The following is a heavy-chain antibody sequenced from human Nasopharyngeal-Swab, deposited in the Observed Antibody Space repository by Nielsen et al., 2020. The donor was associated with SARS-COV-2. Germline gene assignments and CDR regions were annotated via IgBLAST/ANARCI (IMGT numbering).Heavy chain of an antibody. D-gene: IGHD3-3*01. CDR3: ARGRDFSFDS. V-gene: IGHV6-1*01. CDR1: GDRVSSHSAG. Sequence: SQTLSLTCAISGDRVSSHSAGWNWIRQSPSRGLEWLGRTLYRSKWYNDYAESVKSRIAVNLDTSKNQFSLQLNSVTPEDTAVYYCARGRDFSFDSWGQGTLVTASS. CDR2: TLYRSKWYN. J-gene: IGHJ4*02.